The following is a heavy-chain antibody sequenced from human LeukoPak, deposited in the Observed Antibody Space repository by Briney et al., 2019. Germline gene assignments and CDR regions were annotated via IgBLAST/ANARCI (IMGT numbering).Heavy chain of an antibody. Sequence: PSETLSLTCTVSGGSISSSSYYWGWIRQPPGKGLEWIGSIYYSGSTYYNPSLKSRVTISVDTSKNQFSLKLSSVTAADTAVYYCARGFSMVRGVIITGEYENWGQGTLVTVSS. V-gene: IGHV4-39*01. J-gene: IGHJ4*02. D-gene: IGHD3-10*01. CDR3: ARGFSMVRGVIITGEYEN. CDR1: GGSISSSSYY. CDR2: IYYSGST.